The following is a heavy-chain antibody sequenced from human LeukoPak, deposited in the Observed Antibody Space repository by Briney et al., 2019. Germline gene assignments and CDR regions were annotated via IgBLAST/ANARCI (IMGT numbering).Heavy chain of an antibody. CDR2: ISSRSSYI. CDR1: GFTFSSYT. J-gene: IGHJ4*02. CDR3: AKDRGYCSSTSCYSDRLYYFDY. Sequence: GGSLRLSCAASGFTFSSYTMNWVRQAPGKGLEWVSSISSRSSYIYYADSVKGRFTISRDNAKNSLYLQMNSLRAEDTAVYYCAKDRGYCSSTSCYSDRLYYFDYWGQGTLVTVSS. V-gene: IGHV3-21*04. D-gene: IGHD2-2*02.